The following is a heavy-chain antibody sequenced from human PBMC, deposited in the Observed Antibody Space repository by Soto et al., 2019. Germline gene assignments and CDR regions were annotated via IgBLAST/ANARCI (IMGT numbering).Heavy chain of an antibody. CDR1: GYTFTSYG. CDR3: ARSQWLGTLNAFDI. V-gene: IGHV1-18*01. J-gene: IGHJ3*02. D-gene: IGHD6-19*01. Sequence: GASVKVSCKASGYTFTSYGISWVRQAPGQGLEWMGWISAYNGNTNYAQKLQGRVTMTTDTSTSTAYMELRSLRSDDTAVYHCARSQWLGTLNAFDIWGQGTMVTVSS. CDR2: ISAYNGNT.